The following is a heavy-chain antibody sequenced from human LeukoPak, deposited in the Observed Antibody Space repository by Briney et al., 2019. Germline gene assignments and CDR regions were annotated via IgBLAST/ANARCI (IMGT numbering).Heavy chain of an antibody. CDR3: ARGVADSSGYYYPPAYYFDY. CDR2: MNHIGST. V-gene: IGHV4-34*01. D-gene: IGHD3-22*01. Sequence: SETLSLTCAVYGGSFSGYYWSWIRQPPGKGLGWVGAMNHIGSTNYNPSLKSRVTISVDTSKNQFSLKLRSVTAADTAMYYCARGVADSSGYYYPPAYYFDYWGQGTLVTVSS. CDR1: GGSFSGYY. J-gene: IGHJ4*02.